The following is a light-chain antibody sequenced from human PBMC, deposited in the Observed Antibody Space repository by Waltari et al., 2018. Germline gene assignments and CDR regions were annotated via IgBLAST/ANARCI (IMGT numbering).Light chain of an antibody. V-gene: IGKV2-28*01. CDR1: QSLLHTNGYNY. CDR2: LGS. J-gene: IGKJ5*01. Sequence: DIVMTQSPLSLPVTPGEPASISCRSSQSLLHTNGYNYLDWYLQRPGQSPRLLFYLGSNRDSGVTDRFSVSGSGTDFTLKISRVEAEDVGVFYCMQALQTPGTFGQGTRLEIK. CDR3: MQALQTPGT.